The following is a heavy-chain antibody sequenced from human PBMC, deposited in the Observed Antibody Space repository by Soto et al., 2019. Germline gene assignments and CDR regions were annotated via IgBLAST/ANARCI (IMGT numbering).Heavy chain of an antibody. V-gene: IGHV2-5*01. D-gene: IGHD1-26*01. Sequence: SGPTLVNPTQTLTLTCTFSGFSLSTSGVGVGWIRQPPGKALEWLALIYWNDDKRYSPSLKSRLTITKDTSKNQVVLTMTNMDPVDTATYYCAHSRIVGATALDWFDPWGQGTLVTVSS. CDR2: IYWNDDK. CDR1: GFSLSTSGVG. J-gene: IGHJ5*02. CDR3: AHSRIVGATALDWFDP.